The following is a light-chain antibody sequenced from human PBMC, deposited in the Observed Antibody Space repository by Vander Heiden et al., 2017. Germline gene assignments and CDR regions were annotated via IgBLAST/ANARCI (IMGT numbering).Light chain of an antibody. Sequence: QLTQSPSSLSASVGDRVTITCQASQDISNYLNWYQQRPGKAPKLLIYDASNLETGVPSRFSGSGSGTDFTFTISSLQPEDVATYYCQQYDSLLFTFGHGTKVDIK. CDR1: QDISNY. CDR2: DAS. CDR3: QQYDSLLFT. V-gene: IGKV1-33*01. J-gene: IGKJ3*01.